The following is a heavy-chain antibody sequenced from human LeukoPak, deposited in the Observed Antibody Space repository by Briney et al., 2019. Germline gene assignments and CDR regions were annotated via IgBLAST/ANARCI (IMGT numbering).Heavy chain of an antibody. Sequence: GGSLRLSCAASGFSFSKYAMSWVRQAPGKGLELLSVISGSGGSTYYADSVKGRFTISRDNSKNTLYMQMNSLRAEDTAVYYCAKDLVERPPRTEWYNWFDPWGQGTLVTVSS. V-gene: IGHV3-23*01. J-gene: IGHJ5*02. CDR2: ISGSGGST. CDR3: AKDLVERPPRTEWYNWFDP. D-gene: IGHD1-1*01. CDR1: GFSFSKYA.